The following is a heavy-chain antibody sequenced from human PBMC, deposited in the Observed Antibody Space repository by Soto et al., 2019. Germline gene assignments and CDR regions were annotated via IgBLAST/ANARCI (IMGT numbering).Heavy chain of an antibody. V-gene: IGHV1-18*01. CDR3: ARDRLHYYDSSGYYSENYYGMDV. J-gene: IGHJ6*02. CDR1: GYTFTSYG. D-gene: IGHD3-22*01. Sequence: ASVKVSCKASGYTFTSYGISWVRQAPGQGLEWMGWISAYNGNTNYAQKLQGRVTMTTDTSTSTAYMELRSLRSDDTAVYYCARDRLHYYDSSGYYSENYYGMDVWGQGTTVTVS. CDR2: ISAYNGNT.